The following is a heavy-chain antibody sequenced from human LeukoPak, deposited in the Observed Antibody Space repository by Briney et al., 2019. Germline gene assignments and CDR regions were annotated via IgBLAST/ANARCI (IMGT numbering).Heavy chain of an antibody. V-gene: IGHV4-31*03. CDR2: IYNSRST. CDR1: GGSISSGGYY. CDR3: AGLRGRPHAFDI. Sequence: PSQTLSLTCTVSGGSISSGGYYWSWIRQHPGKGLKWIGYIYNSRSTYYNPSLKSRVTISVDTPKNQFSLKLSSVSAADTAVYYCAGLRGRPHAFDIWGQGTVVTVSS. J-gene: IGHJ3*02. D-gene: IGHD5-12*01.